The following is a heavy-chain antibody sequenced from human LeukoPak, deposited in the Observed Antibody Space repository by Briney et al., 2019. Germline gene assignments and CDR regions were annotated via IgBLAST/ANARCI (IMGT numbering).Heavy chain of an antibody. CDR1: GGSIGSFY. V-gene: IGHV4-59*01. D-gene: IGHD3-22*01. J-gene: IGHJ5*02. Sequence: PSETLSLTCTVSGGSIGSFYWTWIRQPPGKGLEWIGYIYYSGSTNHNPSLKSRVTISVDTSKNQFSLKLSSVTAADTAVYYCAREGGPHYYDSRGKNWFDPWGQGTLVTVSS. CDR2: IYYSGST. CDR3: AREGGPHYYDSRGKNWFDP.